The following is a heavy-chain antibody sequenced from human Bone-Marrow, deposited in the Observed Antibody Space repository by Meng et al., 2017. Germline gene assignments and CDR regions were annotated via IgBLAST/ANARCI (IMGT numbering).Heavy chain of an antibody. D-gene: IGHD2-15*01. CDR3: VRDFGGNSDS. CDR2: MNEDGSTI. J-gene: IGHJ5*01. V-gene: IGHV3-74*01. CDR1: GFTFSSYA. Sequence: VQLVESGGGVVQPGRSLRLSCAASGFTFSSYAMHWVRQAPGKGLVWVSRMNEDGSTINYAGSVWGRFTISRDSARNTLYLQMDSLRAEDTAVYYCVRDFGGNSDSWGQGTLVTVSS.